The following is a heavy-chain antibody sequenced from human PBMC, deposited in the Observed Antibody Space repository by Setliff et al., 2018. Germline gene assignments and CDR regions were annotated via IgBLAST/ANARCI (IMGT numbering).Heavy chain of an antibody. CDR2: THTDGITI. J-gene: IGHJ4*02. CDR1: GFTFRTYE. CDR3: TRGAISGHDLGSPY. Sequence: PGGSLRLSCEASGFTFRTYEMIWVRQAPGKGLERVSKTHTDGITIYSDSVRGRFTISRDSAKNTVFLQMNSLRPDDTAVYYCTRGAISGHDLGSPYWGQGTLVTVSS. D-gene: IGHD5-12*01. V-gene: IGHV3-48*03.